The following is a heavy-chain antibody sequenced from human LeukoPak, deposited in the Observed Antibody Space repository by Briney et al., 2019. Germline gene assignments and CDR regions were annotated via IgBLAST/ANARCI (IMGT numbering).Heavy chain of an antibody. CDR3: ARVYCGGDCYYYYYGMDV. CDR1: GYTFTGYY. J-gene: IGHJ6*02. V-gene: IGHV1-2*02. CDR2: INPNSGGT. D-gene: IGHD2-21*02. Sequence: ASVKVSCKASGYTFTGYYMHWARQAPGQGLEWMGWINPNSGGTNYAQKFQGRVTMTRDTSISTAYMELSRLRSDDTAVYYCARVYCGGDCYYYYYGMDVWGQGTTVTVSS.